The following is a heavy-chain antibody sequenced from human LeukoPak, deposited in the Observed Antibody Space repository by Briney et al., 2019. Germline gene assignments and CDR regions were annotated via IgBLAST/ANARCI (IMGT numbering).Heavy chain of an antibody. CDR1: GGSISSGDYY. D-gene: IGHD2-2*01. V-gene: IGHV4-30-4*08. CDR3: ARQTRVVVPAATYCGGDCSNGGYDY. J-gene: IGHJ4*02. CDR2: IYYSGST. Sequence: SETLSLTCTVSGGSISSGDYYWSWIRQPPGKGLEWIGYIYYSGSTYYNPSLKSRVTISVDTSKNQFSLKLSSVTAADTAVYYCARQTRVVVPAATYCGGDCSNGGYDYWDQGTLVTVSS.